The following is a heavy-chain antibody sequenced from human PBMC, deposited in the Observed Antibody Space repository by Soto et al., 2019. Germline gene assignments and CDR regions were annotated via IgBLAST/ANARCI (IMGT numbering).Heavy chain of an antibody. Sequence: EVQLFESGGALVQPGGSLSLSCAAFGVTFSSFGMNWVRYVPGKGLEWVSPISDRGGSTYHADSVRGRFTISRDNSKNTLYLQMNSLRAEDTAVYYCAKAATITTLYNFDFWGQGTLVTVSS. CDR1: GVTFSSFG. CDR2: ISDRGGST. J-gene: IGHJ4*02. D-gene: IGHD4-4*01. CDR3: AKAATITTLYNFDF. V-gene: IGHV3-23*01.